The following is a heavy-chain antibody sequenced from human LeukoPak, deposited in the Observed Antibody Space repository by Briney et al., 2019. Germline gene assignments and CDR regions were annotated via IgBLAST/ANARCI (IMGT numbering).Heavy chain of an antibody. CDR1: GYTLTELS. V-gene: IGHV1-24*01. CDR3: ATDLALRGGFDY. J-gene: IGHJ4*02. CDR2: FDPEDGET. Sequence: ASVKVSCKVSGYTLTELSMHWVRQAPGKGLEWMGGFDPEDGETIYAKKFQGRVTMTEDTSTDTAYMELSSLRSEDTAVYYCATDLALRGGFDYWGQGTLVTVSS. D-gene: IGHD4-17*01.